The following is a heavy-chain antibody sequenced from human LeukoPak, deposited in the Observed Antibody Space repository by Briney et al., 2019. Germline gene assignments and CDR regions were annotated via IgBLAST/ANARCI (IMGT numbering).Heavy chain of an antibody. CDR1: RFTFEYG. J-gene: IGHJ4*02. D-gene: IGHD3-10*01. Sequence: LTGGSLRLSCAASRFTFEYGMSWVRQAPGKGLEGVSGINWNGGSTGYPDSVKGRFTISRDNAKTSMYLHMNSLRAEDTALYYCARNTRSTEYYYGSGSYYSYYFDYWGQGTLVTVSS. CDR3: ARNTRSTEYYYGSGSYYSYYFDY. CDR2: INWNGGST. V-gene: IGHV3-20*04.